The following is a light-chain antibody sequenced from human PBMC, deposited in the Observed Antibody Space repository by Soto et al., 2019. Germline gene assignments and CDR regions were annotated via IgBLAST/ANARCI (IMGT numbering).Light chain of an antibody. V-gene: IGKV1-39*01. CDR3: QESYTTPAVS. CDR2: AAS. Sequence: DIQMTQSPSTLSASVGDSVTVTCRASQPIGTSLHWYQQKPGKAPKVLISAASRLQSGVSSRFSGSGSGTEFTLTISSLQAEDFATYFCQESYTTPAVSFGGGTKVDIK. J-gene: IGKJ4*01. CDR1: QPIGTS.